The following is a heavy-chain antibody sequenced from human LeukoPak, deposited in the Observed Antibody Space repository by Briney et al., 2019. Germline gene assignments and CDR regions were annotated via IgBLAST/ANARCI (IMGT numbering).Heavy chain of an antibody. CDR3: AIPATVTTPYDAFDI. CDR1: GFTFDDYA. CDR2: ISGDGGST. D-gene: IGHD4-17*01. Sequence: GGSLRLSCAASGFTFDDYAMHWVRKAPGKGLEWVSLISGDGGSTYYADSVKGRFTISRDNSKNSLYLQMNSLRTEDTALYYCAIPATVTTPYDAFDIWGQGTVVTVSS. J-gene: IGHJ3*02. V-gene: IGHV3-43*02.